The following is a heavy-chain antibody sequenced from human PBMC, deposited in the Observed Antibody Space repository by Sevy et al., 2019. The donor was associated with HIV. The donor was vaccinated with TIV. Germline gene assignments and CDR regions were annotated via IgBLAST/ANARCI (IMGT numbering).Heavy chain of an antibody. CDR1: GFTFGDYG. D-gene: IGHD2-8*01. J-gene: IGHJ3*01. V-gene: IGHV3-49*03. CDR2: IRSKTYGGTI. CDR3: TRTILMVYAIQVGAFDF. Sequence: GGSLRLSCTASGFTFGDYGMSWFRQAPGKGLEWVGFIRSKTYGGTIEYAPSVKGRFTSSRDDSKSIAYLQMNSLKTEDTAVYYCTRTILMVYAIQVGAFDFWGQGTMVTVSS.